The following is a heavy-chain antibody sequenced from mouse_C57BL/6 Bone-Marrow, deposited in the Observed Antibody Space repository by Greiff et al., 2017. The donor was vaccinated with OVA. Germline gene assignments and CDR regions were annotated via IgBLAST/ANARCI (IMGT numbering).Heavy chain of an antibody. D-gene: IGHD2-3*01. J-gene: IGHJ4*01. CDR1: GYSITSGYY. CDR2: ISYDGSN. Sequence: VQLKESGPGLVKPSQSLSLTCSVTGYSITSGYYWNWIRQFPGNKLEWMGYISYDGSNNYNPSLKNRISITRDTSKNQFFLKLNSVTTEDTATYYCARKGLLDAMDYWGQGTSVTVSS. CDR3: ARKGLLDAMDY. V-gene: IGHV3-6*01.